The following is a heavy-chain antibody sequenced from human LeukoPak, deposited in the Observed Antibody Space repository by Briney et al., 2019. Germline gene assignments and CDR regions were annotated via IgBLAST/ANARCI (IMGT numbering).Heavy chain of an antibody. Sequence: GGSLRLSCAASGFAFGSYWMTWVRQAPGKGLEWVSSISSSSSYIYYADSVKGRFTISRDNAKNSLYLQMNSLRAEDTAVYYCARVAVAADYWGQGTLVTVSS. D-gene: IGHD6-19*01. J-gene: IGHJ4*02. V-gene: IGHV3-21*01. CDR3: ARVAVAADY. CDR2: ISSSSSYI. CDR1: GFAFGSYW.